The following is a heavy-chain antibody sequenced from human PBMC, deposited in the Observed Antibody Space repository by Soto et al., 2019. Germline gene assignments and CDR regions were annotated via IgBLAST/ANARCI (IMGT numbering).Heavy chain of an antibody. J-gene: IGHJ3*02. V-gene: IGHV2-70*04. D-gene: IGHD3-22*01. CDR1: GFSLSTSGMR. CDR3: ARSLRSGYDAFDI. CDR2: IDWDDDK. Sequence: PTLVNPTQTLTLTCTFSGFSLSTSGMRVSWIRQPPGKALEWLARIDWDDDKFYSASLKTRLTISKDTSKNQVVLTMTNMDPVDTATYYCARSLRSGYDAFDIWGQGTMVTVSS.